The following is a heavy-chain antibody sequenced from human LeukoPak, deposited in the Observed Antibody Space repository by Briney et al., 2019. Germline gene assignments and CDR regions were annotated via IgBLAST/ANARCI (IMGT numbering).Heavy chain of an antibody. Sequence: GASLQISCRALGYSFANYWIGWVRQLPGKGLEWMGIFYPGDSDTRYSPSFQGQVTISADKSISTAYLQWSSLKASDTAMYYCARHSDYYGSGLGFDYWGQGTLVTVSS. CDR2: FYPGDSDT. J-gene: IGHJ4*02. D-gene: IGHD3-10*01. V-gene: IGHV5-51*01. CDR1: GYSFANYW. CDR3: ARHSDYYGSGLGFDY.